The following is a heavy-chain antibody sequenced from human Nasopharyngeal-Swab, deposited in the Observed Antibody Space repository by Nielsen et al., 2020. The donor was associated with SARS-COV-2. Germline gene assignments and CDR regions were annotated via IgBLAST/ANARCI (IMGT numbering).Heavy chain of an antibody. Sequence: GSLRLSCTASGFTFGDYAMSWFRQAPGKGLEWVGFIRSKAYGGTTEYAASVKGRFTISRDDSKSIAYLQMNSLKTEDTAVYYCTRDLDYYDSGGYYPPFDYWGQGTLVTVSS. V-gene: IGHV3-49*03. CDR2: IRSKAYGGTT. CDR3: TRDLDYYDSGGYYPPFDY. D-gene: IGHD3-22*01. J-gene: IGHJ4*02. CDR1: GFTFGDYA.